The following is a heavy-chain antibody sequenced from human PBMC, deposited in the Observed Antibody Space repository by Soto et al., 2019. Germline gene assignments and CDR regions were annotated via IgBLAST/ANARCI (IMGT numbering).Heavy chain of an antibody. J-gene: IGHJ6*02. CDR3: AGVLLWFGQWGMDV. CDR1: GGSISSYY. CDR2: IYYGGST. Sequence: SETLSLTCTVSGGSISSYYWSWIRQPPGKGLEWIGYIYYGGSTNYNPSLKSRVTISVDTSKNQFALKLSSVTAEYTAVYYCAGVLLWFGQWGMDVWGQGTTVTVSS. D-gene: IGHD3-10*01. V-gene: IGHV4-59*01.